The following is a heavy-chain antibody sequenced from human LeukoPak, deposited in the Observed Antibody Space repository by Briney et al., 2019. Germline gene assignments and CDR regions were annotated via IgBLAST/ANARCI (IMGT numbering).Heavy chain of an antibody. V-gene: IGHV3-11*01. CDR1: GFTFSDNY. Sequence: TPGGSLRLSCAASGFTFSDNYMSWIRQAPGKGLEWVSYISSSGSSIYYADSVKGRFTISRDNAKNSLYLQMNSLRAEDTAVYYRARAPPHTYCGGDCPSYYFDYWGQGTLVTVSS. J-gene: IGHJ4*02. CDR3: ARAPPHTYCGGDCPSYYFDY. CDR2: ISSSGSSI. D-gene: IGHD2-21*02.